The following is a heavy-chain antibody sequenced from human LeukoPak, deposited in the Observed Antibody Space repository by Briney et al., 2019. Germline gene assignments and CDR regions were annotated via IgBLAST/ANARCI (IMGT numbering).Heavy chain of an antibody. CDR1: GGTFSSYA. CDR3: ARDRADDNYFDY. V-gene: IGHV1-69*01. CDR2: VIPIFGTA. Sequence: SVKVSCKASGGTFSSYAISWVRQAPGQGLEWMGGVIPIFGTANYAQKFQGRVTITADESTSTAYMELSSLRSEDTAVYYCARDRADDNYFDYWGQGTLVTVSS. D-gene: IGHD3-9*01. J-gene: IGHJ4*02.